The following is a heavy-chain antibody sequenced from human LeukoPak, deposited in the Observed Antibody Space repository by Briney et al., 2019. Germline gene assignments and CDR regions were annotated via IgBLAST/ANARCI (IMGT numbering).Heavy chain of an antibody. CDR2: ISYDGSNK. J-gene: IGHJ4*02. D-gene: IGHD1-26*01. CDR1: GFTFSSYA. CDR3: ARDRTGSYWFDY. Sequence: PGGSLRLSCAASGFTFSSYAMHWVRQAPGKGLEWVAVISYDGSNKYYADSVKGRFTISRDNSKNTLYLQMNSLRAEDTAVYYCARDRTGSYWFDYWGQGTLVTVSS. V-gene: IGHV3-30*04.